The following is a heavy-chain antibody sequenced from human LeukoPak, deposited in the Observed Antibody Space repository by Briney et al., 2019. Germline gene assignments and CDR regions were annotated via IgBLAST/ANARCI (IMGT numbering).Heavy chain of an antibody. D-gene: IGHD2-15*01. CDR2: IKSKTDGGTT. CDR1: GFTFSNAW. V-gene: IGHV3-15*01. CDR3: TTDCSGGSCLIDAFDI. J-gene: IGHJ3*02. Sequence: PGGSLRLSCAASGFTFSNAWMSWVRQVPGKGLEWVGRIKSKTDGGTTDYAAPVKGRFTISRDDSKNTLYLQMNSLKTEDTAVYYCTTDCSGGSCLIDAFDIWGQGTMVTVSS.